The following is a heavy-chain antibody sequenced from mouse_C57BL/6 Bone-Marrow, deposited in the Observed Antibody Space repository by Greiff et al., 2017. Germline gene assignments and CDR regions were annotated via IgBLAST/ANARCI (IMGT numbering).Heavy chain of an antibody. CDR2: ISNGGGST. CDR3: ARHGFYYGSSSYAMDY. CDR1: GFTFSDYY. Sequence: EVQLVESGGGLVKPGGSLKLSCAASGFTFSDYYMYWVRQTPEKRLEWVAYISNGGGSTYYPDTVKGRFTISRDNAKNTLYLQMSRLKSEDTAMYYCARHGFYYGSSSYAMDYWGQGTSVTVSS. D-gene: IGHD1-1*01. J-gene: IGHJ4*01. V-gene: IGHV5-12*01.